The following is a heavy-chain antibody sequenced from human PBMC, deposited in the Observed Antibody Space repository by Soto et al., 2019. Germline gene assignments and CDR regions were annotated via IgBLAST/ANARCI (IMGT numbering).Heavy chain of an antibody. D-gene: IGHD6-13*01. V-gene: IGHV3-33*01. Sequence: XGSLRLSCAASGFTFSSYGMHWVRQAPGKGLEWVAVIWYDGSNKYYADSVKGRFTISRDNSKNTLYLQMNSLRAEDTAVYYCARDGSGSSSWYYYYGMDVWGQGATVTVSS. CDR3: ARDGSGSSSWYYYYGMDV. CDR2: IWYDGSNK. J-gene: IGHJ6*02. CDR1: GFTFSSYG.